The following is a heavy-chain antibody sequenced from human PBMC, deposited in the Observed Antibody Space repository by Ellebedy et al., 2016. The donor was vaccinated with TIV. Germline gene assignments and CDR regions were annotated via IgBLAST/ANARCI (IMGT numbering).Heavy chain of an antibody. D-gene: IGHD4-17*01. CDR1: GYNFANYW. CDR3: ARQHDYGDYSFGI. V-gene: IGHV5-10-1*01. Sequence: GGSLRLSXKGSGYNFANYWIGWVRQMPGKGLEWMGRIDPSDSYTNYSPSFQGHVSISADKSISTAYLQWSSLKASDTAMYYCARQHDYGDYSFGIWGQGTMVTVSS. CDR2: IDPSDSYT. J-gene: IGHJ3*02.